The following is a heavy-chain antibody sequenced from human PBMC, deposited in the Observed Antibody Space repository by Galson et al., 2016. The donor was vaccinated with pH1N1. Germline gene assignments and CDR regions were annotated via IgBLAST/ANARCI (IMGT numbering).Heavy chain of an antibody. Sequence: SETLSLTCSVSGDSISHYYWSWIRQSPGKGLEWIGYTCYNGNTHYNPSLKSRVAISVDASKKQFSLKLTSLTPADAAVYYCAIDPRVLSPAFGTFDIWGQGTAVIVSS. D-gene: IGHD3-16*02. CDR1: GDSISHYY. V-gene: IGHV4-59*01. CDR2: TCYNGNT. CDR3: AIDPRVLSPAFGTFDI. J-gene: IGHJ3*02.